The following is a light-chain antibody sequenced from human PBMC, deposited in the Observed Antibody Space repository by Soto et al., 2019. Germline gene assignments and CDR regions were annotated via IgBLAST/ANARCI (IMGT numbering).Light chain of an antibody. J-gene: IGKJ2*01. CDR1: QSISSW. CDR3: QQYNDSFPYT. CDR2: EAS. Sequence: DIQMTQSPSTLSASVGDRVSITCRASQSISSWLAWYQQKPGTAPKVLIYEASTLETGVPSRFSGIRSGTEFTLTVSSLQSDDFATYYCQQYNDSFPYTFGQGTKLEIK. V-gene: IGKV1-5*03.